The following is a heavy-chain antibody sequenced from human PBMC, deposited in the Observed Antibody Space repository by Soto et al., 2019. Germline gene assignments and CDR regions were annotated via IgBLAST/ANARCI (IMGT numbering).Heavy chain of an antibody. CDR3: ATEEYTVTTRGYYYYYMDV. Sequence: QVRLVQSWAEVKKPGASVKVSCQVSGYTLTELSMHWVRQAPGKGLEWMGGFDPEDGETIYAQKFQGRVTMTEDTSTDTGYMEPSSLRSEDTAVYFCATEEYTVTTRGYYYYYMDVWGKGTTNTVSS. V-gene: IGHV1-24*01. D-gene: IGHD4-17*01. CDR1: GYTLTELS. CDR2: FDPEDGET. J-gene: IGHJ6*03.